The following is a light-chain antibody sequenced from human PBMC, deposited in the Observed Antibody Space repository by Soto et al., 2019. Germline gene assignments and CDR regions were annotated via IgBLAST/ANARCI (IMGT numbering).Light chain of an antibody. Sequence: QPVLTQPPAVSGAPGQRVTISCVGSSSNIGAHYDVHWYQQLPGTAPKLLIYGNSNRPSGVPDRFSGSKSGTSASLDMSGLQAEDEADYYCQSYDSNLSGVVFGGGTKLTVL. V-gene: IGLV1-40*01. CDR1: SSNIGAHYD. CDR2: GNS. CDR3: QSYDSNLSGVV. J-gene: IGLJ2*01.